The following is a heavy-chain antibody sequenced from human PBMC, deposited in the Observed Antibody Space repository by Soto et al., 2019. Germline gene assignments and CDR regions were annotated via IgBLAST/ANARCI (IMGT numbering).Heavy chain of an antibody. D-gene: IGHD5-12*01. CDR3: ARGTAYSGSALHYKYYYGMDV. J-gene: IGHJ6*02. V-gene: IGHV1-69*01. CDR2: IIPIFGTT. CDR1: GGTIGSNG. Sequence: QVQLVQSGAEVKKPGSSVKVSCKASGGTIGSNGITWARQAPGQGIEWMGGIIPIFGTTNYAQKFQGRVTITADESTSTAYMELSSLSSEDTAVYYCARGTAYSGSALHYKYYYGMDVWGQGTTVTVSS.